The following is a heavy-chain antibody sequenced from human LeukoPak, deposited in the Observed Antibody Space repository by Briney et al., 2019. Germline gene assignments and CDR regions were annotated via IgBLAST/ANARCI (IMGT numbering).Heavy chain of an antibody. Sequence: GGSLRLSCAAAGFTFSNYWMHGVRQAPGKGLVWVSRIKSDGRTNYADSVKGRSTISRDNAKNTVSLQMNSLRAEDTGVYYCARAPSEIGGYYPEYFRHWGQGTLVTVSS. V-gene: IGHV3-74*01. D-gene: IGHD3-22*01. CDR3: ARAPSEIGGYYPEYFRH. CDR1: GFTFSNYW. J-gene: IGHJ1*01. CDR2: IKSDGRT.